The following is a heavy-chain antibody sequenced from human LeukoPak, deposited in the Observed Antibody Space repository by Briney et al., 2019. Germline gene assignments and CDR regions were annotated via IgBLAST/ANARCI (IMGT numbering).Heavy chain of an antibody. CDR1: GFTFRSYA. D-gene: IGHD4-23*01. V-gene: IGHV3-66*01. CDR2: IHSGGAT. CDR3: AGSAVTNLDS. Sequence: PGGSLRLSCAASGFTFRSYAMSWVRQAPGKGLEWVSVIHSGGATYYADSVKGRFTISRDISKNALYLQMNSLRGDDTAVYYCAGSAVTNLDSWGQGNLVTVSS. J-gene: IGHJ4*02.